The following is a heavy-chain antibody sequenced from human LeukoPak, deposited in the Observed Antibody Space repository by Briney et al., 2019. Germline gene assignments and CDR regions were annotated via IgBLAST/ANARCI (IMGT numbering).Heavy chain of an antibody. D-gene: IGHD1-26*01. V-gene: IGHV1-46*01. CDR1: GYTFTSYY. Sequence: ASVKVSCKASGYTFTSYYMHWVRQAPGQGLEWMGIINPSGGSTSYAQKFQGRVTMIRDTSTSTVYMELSSLRSEDTAVYYSAAEWALLSFQHWGQGTLVTVSS. CDR3: AAEWALLSFQH. CDR2: INPSGGST. J-gene: IGHJ1*01.